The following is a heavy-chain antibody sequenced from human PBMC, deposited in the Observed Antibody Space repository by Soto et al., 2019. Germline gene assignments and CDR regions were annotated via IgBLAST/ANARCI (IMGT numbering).Heavy chain of an antibody. D-gene: IGHD2-21*02. CDR2: INTGNGKT. J-gene: IGHJ5*02. V-gene: IGHV1-3*04. CDR3: ARDAPTGTPLYCGGACSIDR. Sequence: QVHLVQSGAEVKKPGASVKVSCKASGYTFTTYAMHWVRQAPGQRLEWMGWINTGNGKTKYSPKFQGIVTITRDTPATTAYRELSSLRSEDTAVYYCARDAPTGTPLYCGGACSIDRWGQGTLVTVSS. CDR1: GYTFTTYA.